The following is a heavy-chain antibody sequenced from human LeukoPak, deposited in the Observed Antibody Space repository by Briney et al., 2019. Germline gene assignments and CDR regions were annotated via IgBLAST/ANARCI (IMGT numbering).Heavy chain of an antibody. J-gene: IGHJ4*02. D-gene: IGHD4-17*01. Sequence: SETLSLTCTVSGYSISSGYYWGWIRQPPGKGLEWIGSIYHSGSVYFNPSLKSRVTISVDTSNNQFSLKLSSVTAADTAVYYCASTITVTTNYWGQGTLVTVSS. V-gene: IGHV4-38-2*02. CDR3: ASTITVTTNY. CDR1: GYSISSGYY. CDR2: IYHSGSV.